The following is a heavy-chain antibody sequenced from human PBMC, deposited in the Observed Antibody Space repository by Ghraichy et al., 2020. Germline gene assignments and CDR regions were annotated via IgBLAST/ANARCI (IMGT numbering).Heavy chain of an antibody. V-gene: IGHV3-23*01. CDR2: ISTSGDNT. CDR1: GFTFITYA. J-gene: IGHJ4*02. D-gene: IGHD4-17*01. CDR3: VTYYRSPVTNLYYFDN. Sequence: GGSLRLSCAGSGFTFITYAMSWVRQAPGKGLEWVSTISTSGDNTYYADSVKGRFTISRDNSKNTLYLQMSSLRAEDTALYYCVTYYRSPVTNLYYFDNWGQGTLVTVSS.